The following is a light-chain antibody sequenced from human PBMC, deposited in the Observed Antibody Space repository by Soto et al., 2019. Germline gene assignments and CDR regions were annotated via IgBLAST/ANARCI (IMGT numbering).Light chain of an antibody. CDR3: CAYVGASTYV. J-gene: IGLJ1*01. CDR2: EGT. V-gene: IGLV2-23*01. CDR1: SSGVGNYNL. Sequence: QSVLTQPASVSGSPGQSITISCTGTSSGVGNYNLVSWYQHHPGKAPKLLIYEGTKRPSGVSDRFSGARSANTASLTISGLQAEDDGHYYCCAYVGASTYVFGTGTKGTVL.